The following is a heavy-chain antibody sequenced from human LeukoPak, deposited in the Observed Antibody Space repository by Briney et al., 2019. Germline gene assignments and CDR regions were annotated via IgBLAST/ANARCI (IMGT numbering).Heavy chain of an antibody. Sequence: ASVKVSYKASRYTFTAYNMDWVRQAPGQGLEWMGWINPNSGGTNYAQTFQGRVTMTRATTVSTAYMELSRLRSDDTAVYYCAPQLGRLTDYWGQGTLVTVSS. V-gene: IGHV1-2*02. CDR1: RYTFTAYN. CDR2: INPNSGGT. CDR3: APQLGRLTDY. D-gene: IGHD7-27*01. J-gene: IGHJ4*02.